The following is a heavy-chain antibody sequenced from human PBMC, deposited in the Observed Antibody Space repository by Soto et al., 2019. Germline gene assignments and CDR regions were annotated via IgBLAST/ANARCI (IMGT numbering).Heavy chain of an antibody. J-gene: IGHJ3*02. CDR2: IYYSGST. CDR1: GGSISSGGYY. D-gene: IGHD3-3*01. V-gene: IGHV4-31*03. CDR3: ARDSAADYDFWSGYSYDAFDI. Sequence: SETLSLTCTVSGGSISSGGYYWSWIRQHPGKGLEWIGYIYYSGSTYYNPSLKSRVTISVDTSKNQFSLKLSSVTAADTAVYYCARDSAADYDFWSGYSYDAFDIWGQGTMVTVSS.